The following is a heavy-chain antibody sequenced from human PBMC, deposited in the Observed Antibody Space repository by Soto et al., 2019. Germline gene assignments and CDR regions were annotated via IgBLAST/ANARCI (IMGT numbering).Heavy chain of an antibody. D-gene: IGHD5-18*01. V-gene: IGHV5-51*01. CDR3: ARHKTAMVNYYYYGMDV. Sequence: PGESLKISCKGSGYSFTSYWIGWVRQMPGKGLEWMGIIYPGDSDARYSPSFQGQVTISADKSISTAYLQWSSLKASDTAMYYCARHKTAMVNYYYYGMDVWGQGTTVTVSS. CDR2: IYPGDSDA. CDR1: GYSFTSYW. J-gene: IGHJ6*02.